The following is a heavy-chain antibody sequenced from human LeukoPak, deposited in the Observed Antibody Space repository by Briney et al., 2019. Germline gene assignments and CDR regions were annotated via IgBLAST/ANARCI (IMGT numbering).Heavy chain of an antibody. CDR1: GGSISSSDSC. J-gene: IGHJ4*02. V-gene: IGHV4-39*01. CDR2: IHYSGST. CDR3: ARLPACGSSWSSS. Sequence: SETLSLTCTVSGGSISSSDSCWGWIRQPPGKGLEWILTIHYSGSTYYNPSLRSRVTISVDKSKNQFSLNLTSVTAADTAVYYCARLPACGSSWSSSWGRGTLVTVSS. D-gene: IGHD6-13*01.